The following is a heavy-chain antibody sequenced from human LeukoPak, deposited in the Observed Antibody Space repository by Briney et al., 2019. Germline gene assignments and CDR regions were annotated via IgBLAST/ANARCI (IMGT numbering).Heavy chain of an antibody. J-gene: IGHJ3*02. CDR2: IYYSGST. Sequence: PSETLSLTCTVSGGSISSGGYYWSLIRQHPGKGLEWIGYIYYSGSTYYNPSLKSRVTISVDTSKNQFSLKLSSVTAADTAVYYCASGFYYYDSSGYYADAFDIWGQGTMVTVSS. D-gene: IGHD3-22*01. V-gene: IGHV4-31*03. CDR1: GGSISSGGYY. CDR3: ASGFYYYDSSGYYADAFDI.